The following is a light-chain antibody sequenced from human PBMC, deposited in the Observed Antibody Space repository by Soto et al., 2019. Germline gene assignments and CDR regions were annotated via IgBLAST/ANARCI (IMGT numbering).Light chain of an antibody. CDR1: QSVKSY. J-gene: IGKJ1*01. CDR2: AAS. CDR3: QQSYSTPP. Sequence: IQMTQHTNTLSGSLGDRFAITCRASQSVKSYLAWYQQKPGKAPNLLIYAASSLQSGVPSRFSGSGSGTDFTLTISSLQPEDFATYYCQQSYSTPPFGQGTKV. V-gene: IGKV1-39*01.